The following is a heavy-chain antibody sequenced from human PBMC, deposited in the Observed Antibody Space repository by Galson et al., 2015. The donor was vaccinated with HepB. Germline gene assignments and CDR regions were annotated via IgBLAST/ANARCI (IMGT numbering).Heavy chain of an antibody. V-gene: IGHV5-51*04. Sequence: QSGAEVKKTGELLKISCEGSGYSITICGSGWVRQLPGEVLGRVGSTYAGDSDTRYSPSFQGQVTISADKPINTAYLQLSSLKASDTAIYFSAKSHDHGGHQFFFAYWGQGTLVTVSS. J-gene: IGHJ4*02. CDR1: GYSITICG. CDR2: TYAGDSDT. D-gene: IGHD2-15*01. CDR3: AKSHDHGGHQFFFAY.